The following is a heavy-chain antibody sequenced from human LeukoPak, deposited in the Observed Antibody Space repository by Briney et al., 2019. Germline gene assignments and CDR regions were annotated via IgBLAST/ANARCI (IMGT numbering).Heavy chain of an antibody. CDR3: ARHYGAWMCASHYFYVMYV. CDR2: TNPNSGGT. V-gene: IGHV1-2*02. D-gene: IGHD4/OR15-4a*01. CDR1: GYTFTLYT. J-gene: IGHJ6*04. Sequence: GASVKVSCKAAGYTFTLYTMDSVREAPGQGLEWMGWTNPNSGGTNYAQKFQGRVTMTRDTSISTAYMELSRLRSDDTAVYYCARHYGAWMCASHYFYVMYVWREGTTVSVSS.